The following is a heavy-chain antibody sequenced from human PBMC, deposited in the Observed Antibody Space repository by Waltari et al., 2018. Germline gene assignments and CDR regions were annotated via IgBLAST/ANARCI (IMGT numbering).Heavy chain of an antibody. CDR2: IYTSGST. D-gene: IGHD2-15*01. CDR3: ARDDRSGGDAFDY. V-gene: IGHV4-61*02. Sequence: QVQLQESGPGLVKPSQTLSLTCTVSGGSLSSGSYYWSWIRQPAGKGLEWIGRIYTSGSTNYNPSLKSRVTISVDTSKNQFSLKLSSVTAADTAVYYCARDDRSGGDAFDYWGQGTLVTVSS. CDR1: GGSLSSGSYY. J-gene: IGHJ4*02.